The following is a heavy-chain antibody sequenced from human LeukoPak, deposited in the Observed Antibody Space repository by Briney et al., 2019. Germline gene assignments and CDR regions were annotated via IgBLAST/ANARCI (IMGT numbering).Heavy chain of an antibody. CDR3: ARASEIFGVVITY. Sequence: ASVKVSCKASGYTFTSYGISWVRQAPGQGLEWMGWISAYNGNTNYAQKLQGRVTITADESTSSAYMELSSLRSEDTAVYYCARASEIFGVVITYWGQGTLVTVSS. CDR1: GYTFTSYG. J-gene: IGHJ4*02. CDR2: ISAYNGNT. D-gene: IGHD3-3*01. V-gene: IGHV1-18*01.